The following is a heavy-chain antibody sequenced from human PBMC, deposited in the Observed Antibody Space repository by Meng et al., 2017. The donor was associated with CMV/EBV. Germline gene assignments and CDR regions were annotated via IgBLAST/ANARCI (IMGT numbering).Heavy chain of an antibody. V-gene: IGHV1-69*04. CDR1: GGTFSSYT. CDR2: IIPILGIA. J-gene: IGHJ4*02. CDR3: ARDNGGNSMSDY. D-gene: IGHD4-23*01. Sequence: SVKVSCKASGGTFSSYTISWVRQAPGQGLEWMGRIIPILGIANYAQKFQGRVTITADKSTSTAFMELCSLRSEDTAVYYCARDNGGNSMSDYWGQGTLVTVSS.